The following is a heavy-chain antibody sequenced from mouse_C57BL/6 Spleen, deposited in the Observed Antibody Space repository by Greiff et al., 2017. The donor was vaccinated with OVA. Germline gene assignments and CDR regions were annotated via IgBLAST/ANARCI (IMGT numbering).Heavy chain of an antibody. CDR2: IDPSDSET. V-gene: IGHV1-52*01. Sequence: VQLQQPGAELVRPGSSVKLSCKASGYTFTSYWMHWVKQRPIQGLEWIGNIDPSDSETHYNQKFKDKATLTVDKSSSTAYMQLSSLTSEDAAVYYCARRTYYEYDGGYAMDYWGQGTSVTVSS. CDR3: ARRTYYEYDGGYAMDY. D-gene: IGHD2-4*01. J-gene: IGHJ4*01. CDR1: GYTFTSYW.